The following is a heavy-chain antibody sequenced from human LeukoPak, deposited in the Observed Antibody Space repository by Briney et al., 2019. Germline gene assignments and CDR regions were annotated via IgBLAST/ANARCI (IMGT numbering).Heavy chain of an antibody. CDR3: ARSGRGEDY. Sequence: SETLSLTCTVSGGSISTYYWSWIRQPPGKGLEWIGYIYHTGSTNYNPSLKSRVTISVDTPKNQFSLKLSSVTAADTAVYYCARSGRGEDYWGQGTLVTVSS. D-gene: IGHD3-16*01. CDR1: GGSISTYY. V-gene: IGHV4-59*01. CDR2: IYHTGST. J-gene: IGHJ4*02.